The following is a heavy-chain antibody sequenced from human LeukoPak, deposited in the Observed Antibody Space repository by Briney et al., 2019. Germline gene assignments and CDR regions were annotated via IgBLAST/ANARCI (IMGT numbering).Heavy chain of an antibody. CDR3: ARKRCSGGSCYDDAFDI. Sequence: PGGSLRLSCAASGFMFSSYDMHWVRQVSGKGLEWVSGIGSAGDTYYPGSVKGRFTISRENAKNSLSLEMNSLGVEDTALYYCARKRCSGGSCYDDAFDIWGQGTMVTVSS. V-gene: IGHV3-13*01. CDR1: GFMFSSYD. J-gene: IGHJ3*02. D-gene: IGHD2-15*01. CDR2: IGSAGDT.